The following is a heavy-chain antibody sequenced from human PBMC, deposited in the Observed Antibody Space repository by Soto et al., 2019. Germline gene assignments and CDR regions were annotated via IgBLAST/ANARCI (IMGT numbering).Heavy chain of an antibody. CDR1: GGSISSYY. Sequence: SETLSLTCTVAGGSISSYYWGWIRQPPGKGLEWIGSIYYSGSTYYNPSLKSRVTISVDTSKNQFSLKLSSVTAADTAVYYCGRLHIWGSYRSYWFAPWGQGTLVTVSS. D-gene: IGHD3-16*02. J-gene: IGHJ5*02. CDR2: IYYSGST. V-gene: IGHV4-39*01. CDR3: GRLHIWGSYRSYWFAP.